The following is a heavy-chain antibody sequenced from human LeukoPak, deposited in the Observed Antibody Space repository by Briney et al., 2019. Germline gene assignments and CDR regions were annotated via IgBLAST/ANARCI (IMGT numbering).Heavy chain of an antibody. Sequence: GGSLILSCAASGFTFSSYLMHWVRQAPGKGLVWVSRITNDGSSTSHADSVKGRFPISRDNAKNTVYLQMNSLRAEDTAVYYCAREGDYGDYFDYWGQGTLVTVSS. CDR3: AREGDYGDYFDY. CDR1: GFTFSSYL. J-gene: IGHJ4*02. D-gene: IGHD4-17*01. V-gene: IGHV3-74*01. CDR2: ITNDGSST.